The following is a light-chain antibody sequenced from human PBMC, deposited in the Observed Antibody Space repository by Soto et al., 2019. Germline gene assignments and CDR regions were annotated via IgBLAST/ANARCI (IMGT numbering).Light chain of an antibody. CDR2: GAS. Sequence: EIVMTQSPATLSVSPGERATRSCRANQRVTSSYLACYQQKPGQAPRLLIYGASSRATGIPDRFSGSGSGTDFSLTLSRLEAEDCALYCSLLYVLLRYPFAEGTKVDI. CDR3: LLYVLLRYP. CDR1: QRVTSSY. V-gene: IGKV3-20*01. J-gene: IGKJ2*01.